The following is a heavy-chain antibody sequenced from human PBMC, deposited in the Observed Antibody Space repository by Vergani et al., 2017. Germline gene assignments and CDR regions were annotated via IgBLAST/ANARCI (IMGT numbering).Heavy chain of an antibody. CDR3: ARDPLYSTTWPFLLLAIDV. V-gene: IGHV4-61*02. CDR2: FYTGGGT. J-gene: IGHJ6*02. Sequence: QVQLQESGPGLVRPSQTLSLTCTVSGGSISSGSYYWSWFRQPAGKGLAWLGRFYTGGGTSYNPPLKSLVTISVDTSKNQFSLQLGSFTAADTAVYYCARDPLYSTTWPFLLLAIDVLGQGTTVTVSS. D-gene: IGHD6-13*01. CDR1: GGSISSGSYY.